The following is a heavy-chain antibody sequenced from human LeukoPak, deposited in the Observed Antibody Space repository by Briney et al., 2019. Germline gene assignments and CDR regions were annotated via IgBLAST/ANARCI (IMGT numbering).Heavy chain of an antibody. CDR2: IYYSGST. D-gene: IGHD4-23*01. CDR1: GGSISSYY. J-gene: IGHJ3*02. Sequence: SETLSLTCTVSGGSISSYYWSWIRQPPGKGLEWIGYIYYSGSTNYNPSLKSRVTISVDTSKNQFSLKLSSVTAADTAVYYCARRFGTTTVAYDAFDIWGQGTMVTVSS. CDR3: ARRFGTTTVAYDAFDI. V-gene: IGHV4-59*08.